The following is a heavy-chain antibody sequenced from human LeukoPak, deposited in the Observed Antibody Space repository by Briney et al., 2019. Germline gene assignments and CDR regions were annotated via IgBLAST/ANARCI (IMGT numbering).Heavy chain of an antibody. CDR2: VSGKSDYI. D-gene: IGHD6-19*01. J-gene: IGHJ6*03. CDR3: ARERSGRNRFPNYYYYMDV. CDR1: GFNFSDYT. V-gene: IGHV3-21*01. Sequence: GGSLRLSWAASGFNFSDYTMTWVRQAPGKGLEWVSSVSGKSDYIYYADSVKGRFTIARDNAKNSLYLQMNSLRAEDTAVYYCARERSGRNRFPNYYYYMDVWGTGTTVTISS.